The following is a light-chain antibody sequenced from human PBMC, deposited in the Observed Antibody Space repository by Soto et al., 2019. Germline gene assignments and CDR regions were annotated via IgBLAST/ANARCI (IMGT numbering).Light chain of an antibody. CDR3: QQYGSSPPWT. CDR2: DAS. J-gene: IGKJ1*01. Sequence: EIVLTQFPATLSLSPGERATLSCRASQSVSTYVAWYQQKPGQAPRLLIYDASTRATGIPARFSGGGSGTDFTLTISNLEPEDFAVYYCQQYGSSPPWTFGQGTKVEIK. CDR1: QSVSTY. V-gene: IGKV3-11*01.